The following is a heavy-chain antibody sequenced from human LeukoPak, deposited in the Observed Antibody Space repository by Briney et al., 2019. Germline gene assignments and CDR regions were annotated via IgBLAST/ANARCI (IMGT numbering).Heavy chain of an antibody. J-gene: IGHJ3*01. CDR2: FSATDGSA. Sequence: GGSLRLSCAASGFTVSSYGMTWVRQAPGKGLEWVSAFSATDGSAQYAESVKGRFTISRDNSKNSLYLQMNSLRDEDTAVYYCAKARIASAGTGAFDVWGQGTMVTDSS. D-gene: IGHD6-13*01. V-gene: IGHV3-23*01. CDR3: AKARIASAGTGAFDV. CDR1: GFTVSSYG.